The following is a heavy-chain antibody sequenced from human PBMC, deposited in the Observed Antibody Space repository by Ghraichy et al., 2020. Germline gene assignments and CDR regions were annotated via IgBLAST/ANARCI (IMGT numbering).Heavy chain of an antibody. CDR3: ARGRNNAFDI. D-gene: IGHD1/OR15-1a*01. CDR1: GDSLFSSGVA. Sequence: SQTLSLTCAISGDSLFSSGVAGSWFRQSPSRGLEWVGRTYYMSKFYNDDAVSVRGRITIDRDTSKHQFSLHLNAVTPEDTAVYYCARGRNNAFDIWGQGTTVIVSS. CDR2: TYYMSKFYN. V-gene: IGHV6-1*01. J-gene: IGHJ3*02.